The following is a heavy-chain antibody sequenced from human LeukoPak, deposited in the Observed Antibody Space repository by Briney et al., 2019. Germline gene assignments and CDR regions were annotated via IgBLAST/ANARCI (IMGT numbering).Heavy chain of an antibody. D-gene: IGHD3-16*01. J-gene: IGHJ4*02. V-gene: IGHV3-11*03. CDR1: GFTFSDYY. CDR3: ARSRGATH. Sequence: GGSLRLSCAAPGFTFSDYYMSWIRQAPGGGLEWVSYIGGSSGYTDYAGSVKGRFTISRDNAKNSLYLEMTSLRPEDTAVYYCARSRGATHWGQGTLVTVSS. CDR2: IGGSSGYT.